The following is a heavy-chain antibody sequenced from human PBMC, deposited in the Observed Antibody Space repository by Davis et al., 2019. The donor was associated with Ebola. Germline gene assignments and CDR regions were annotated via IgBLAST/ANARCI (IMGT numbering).Heavy chain of an antibody. Sequence: MPSETLSLTCAVYGGSFSGYYWSWIRQPPGKGLEWIGEINHSGSTNYNPSLKSRVTISVDTSKNQFSLKLSSVTAADTAVYYCARGRLGEGRLDYWGQGTLVTVS. CDR1: GGSFSGYY. J-gene: IGHJ4*02. D-gene: IGHD3-10*01. V-gene: IGHV4-34*01. CDR3: ARGRLGEGRLDY. CDR2: INHSGST.